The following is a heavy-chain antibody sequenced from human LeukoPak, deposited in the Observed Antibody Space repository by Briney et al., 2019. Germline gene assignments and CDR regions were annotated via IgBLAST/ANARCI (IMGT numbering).Heavy chain of an antibody. J-gene: IGHJ4*02. Sequence: GGSLRLSCAASGFDFSSNWMHWVRHAPGQGLVWVSRIKGDGISTNYADSVKGRFTISRDIAKNTLYMQMNSLRAEDTGVYYCAKDHYWSIDYWGRGTLVTVSS. CDR3: AKDHYWSIDY. V-gene: IGHV3-74*01. D-gene: IGHD3-3*01. CDR2: IKGDGIST. CDR1: GFDFSSNW.